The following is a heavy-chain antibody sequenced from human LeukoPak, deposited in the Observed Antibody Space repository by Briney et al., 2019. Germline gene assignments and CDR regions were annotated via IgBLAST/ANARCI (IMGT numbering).Heavy chain of an antibody. D-gene: IGHD2-15*01. CDR2: IYYSGST. V-gene: IGHV4-30-4*01. Sequence: SQTLSLTCTVSGGSISSGDYYWSWIRQPPGKGLEWIGYIYYSGSTYYNPSLKSRVTISVDTSKNQFSLKLSSVTAADTAVYYCARYAPRIGYCSGGSCIPLDVWSQGTQVTVSS. CDR3: ARYAPRIGYCSGGSCIPLDV. CDR1: GGSISSGDYY. J-gene: IGHJ4*02.